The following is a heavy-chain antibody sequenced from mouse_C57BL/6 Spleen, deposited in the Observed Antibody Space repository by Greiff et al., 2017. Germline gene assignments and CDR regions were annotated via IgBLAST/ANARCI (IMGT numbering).Heavy chain of an antibody. J-gene: IGHJ3*01. Sequence: QVQLQQSGPGLVAPSQSLSITCTVSGFSLTSYGVDWVRQPPGTGLEWLGVIWGGGSTNYNSALMSRLRLRKDNSKSQVFLKMNSLQTDDTAMYYCAKHGSDYYGSSYGWFAYWGQGTLVTVSA. CDR2: IWGGGST. D-gene: IGHD1-1*01. CDR3: AKHGSDYYGSSYGWFAY. V-gene: IGHV2-9*01. CDR1: GFSLTSYG.